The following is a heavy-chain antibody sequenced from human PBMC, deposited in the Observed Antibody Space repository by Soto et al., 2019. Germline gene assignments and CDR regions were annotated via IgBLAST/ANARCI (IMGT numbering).Heavy chain of an antibody. CDR3: XRGLATLPVFAFDI. J-gene: IGHJ3*02. V-gene: IGHV2-5*01. CDR2: IYWSGDE. CDR1: GFSLTTSGVG. Sequence: QGTLKESGPTLVKPTQTLTLTCSFSGFSLTTSGVGVGWIRQSPGKALEWLALIYWSGDEHYRPSLKSRLSIFKDTSKNHVVLIMTVMXPVXXXXXXXXRGLATLPVFAFDIWGQGTXVTX. D-gene: IGHD6-6*01.